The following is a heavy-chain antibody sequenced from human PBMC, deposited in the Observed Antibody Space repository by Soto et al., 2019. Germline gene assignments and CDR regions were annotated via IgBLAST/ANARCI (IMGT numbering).Heavy chain of an antibody. Sequence: PSETLSLTCTVSGGSISSSSYYWGWIRQPPGKGLEWIGSIYYSGSTYYNPSLKSRVTVSVDTSKNQFSLKLSSVTAADTAVYYCARLCPTGYSSSRKNTPYFDYWGQGTLVTVSS. CDR2: IYYSGST. CDR3: ARLCPTGYSSSRKNTPYFDY. J-gene: IGHJ4*02. CDR1: GGSISSSSYY. D-gene: IGHD6-13*01. V-gene: IGHV4-39*01.